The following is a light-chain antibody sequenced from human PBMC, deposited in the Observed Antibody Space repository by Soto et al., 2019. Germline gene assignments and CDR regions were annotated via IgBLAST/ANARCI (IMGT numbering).Light chain of an antibody. CDR3: HQYNTSPYT. Sequence: EIVLTQSPGTLSLSPGERATLSCRASQTVSSGYLAWYQQKPGLAPRLPIYVSSTRTTGIPDRFSGRGSGTAFTLTISRLEPEDFAVYYCHQYNTSPYTFGQGTKLEIK. CDR1: QTVSSGY. J-gene: IGKJ2*01. CDR2: VSS. V-gene: IGKV3-20*01.